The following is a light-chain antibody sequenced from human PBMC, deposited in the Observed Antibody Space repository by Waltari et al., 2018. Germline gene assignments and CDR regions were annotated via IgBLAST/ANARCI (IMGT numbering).Light chain of an antibody. J-gene: IGLJ2*01. V-gene: IGLV2-8*01. Sequence: QSPLTPPPSPTRSPALPVTIPCTATTSSVGTTTYVSWYQHRAGKAPKHIIFHVNQRPSGVPDRFSGTRSDNTASLTVSGLQAEDEADYYCSSYAGNNISLFGGGTKLTVL. CDR1: TSSVGTTTY. CDR2: HVN. CDR3: SSYAGNNISL.